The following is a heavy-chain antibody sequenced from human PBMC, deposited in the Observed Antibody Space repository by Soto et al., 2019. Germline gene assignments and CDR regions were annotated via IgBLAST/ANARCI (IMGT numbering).Heavy chain of an antibody. D-gene: IGHD4-17*01. CDR3: ARVGNSNCDYEGAFDY. V-gene: IGHV3-33*01. CDR1: GFTFSSYG. CDR2: IWYDGSNK. Sequence: QVQLVESGGGVVQPGRSLRLSCAASGFTFSSYGMHWVRQAPGKGLEWVAVIWYDGSNKYYADSVKGRFTISRDNSKNTMYLQMNSLRAEDTAVYYCARVGNSNCDYEGAFDYWGQGTLVTVSS. J-gene: IGHJ4*02.